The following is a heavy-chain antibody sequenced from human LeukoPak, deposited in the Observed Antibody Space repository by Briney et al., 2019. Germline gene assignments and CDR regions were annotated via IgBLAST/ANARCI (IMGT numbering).Heavy chain of an antibody. V-gene: IGHV1-69*04. Sequence: SVKVSCKASGDTFSIYAIGWVRQAPGQGLEWMGSIIPFLNIGNYGKNFQGRVTMTADKSTRTAYTELRSLRPEDTAMYYCARDGAYSDLQSGYFDLWGRGTLVTVSS. CDR1: GDTFSIYA. D-gene: IGHD3-16*01. CDR2: IIPFLNIG. J-gene: IGHJ2*01. CDR3: ARDGAYSDLQSGYFDL.